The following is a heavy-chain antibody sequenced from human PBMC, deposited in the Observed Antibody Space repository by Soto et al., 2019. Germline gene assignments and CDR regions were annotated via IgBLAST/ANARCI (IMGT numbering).Heavy chain of an antibody. J-gene: IGHJ5*02. V-gene: IGHV1-69*12. D-gene: IGHD2-15*01. CDR2: IIPIFGTA. Sequence: QVQLVQSGAEVKKPGSSVKVSCKASGGTFSSYAISWVRQAPGQGLEWMGGIIPIFGTANYAQKFQGRVTITADEATSRAYMELGSLRSEDTAVYDCARGGLGFVVVVAANWFDPWGQGTLVTVSS. CDR3: ARGGLGFVVVVAANWFDP. CDR1: GGTFSSYA.